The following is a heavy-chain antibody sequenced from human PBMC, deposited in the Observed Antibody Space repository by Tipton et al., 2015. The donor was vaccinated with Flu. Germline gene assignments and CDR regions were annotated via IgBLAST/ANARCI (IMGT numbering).Heavy chain of an antibody. J-gene: IGHJ6*02. D-gene: IGHD3-22*01. CDR2: INPSGGST. V-gene: IGHV1-46*01. Sequence: QLVQSGAEVKKPGASVKVSCKASGYTFTSYYIHWVRQAPGQGLEWMGTINPSGGSTSYAQNFQGRVTMTRDTSTSTVYMEVSSLRSEDTAVYYGARVITMMHHAMDVWGQGTTVTVSS. CDR3: ARVITMMHHAMDV. CDR1: GYTFTSYY.